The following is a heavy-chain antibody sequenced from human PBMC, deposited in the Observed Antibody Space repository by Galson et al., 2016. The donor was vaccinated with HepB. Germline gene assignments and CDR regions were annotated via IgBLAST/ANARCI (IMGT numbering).Heavy chain of an antibody. CDR3: VAVAVRGYYYGMDV. V-gene: IGHV4-31*02. D-gene: IGHD6-19*01. J-gene: IGHJ6*02. Sequence: VSGGSISSGGYSWGWIRQHPGRGLEWIGYIYYSGSTFYNPSLKSRVTISVDTSKNHFSLKLRSVTAADTAVYYCVAVAVRGYYYGMDVWGQGTTVTVSS. CDR1: GGSISSGGYS. CDR2: IYYSGST.